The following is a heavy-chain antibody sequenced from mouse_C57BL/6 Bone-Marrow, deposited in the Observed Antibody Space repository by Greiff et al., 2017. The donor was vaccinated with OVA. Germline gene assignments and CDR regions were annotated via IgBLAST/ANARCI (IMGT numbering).Heavy chain of an antibody. Sequence: EVQRVESGGGLVKPGGSLKLSCAASGFTFSDYGMHWVRQAPATGLEWVAYISSGSSTIYSAATVKGRFTISRDNAKNTLVLQMTSLRSEETAMDYCAPLRPWFAYWGQGTLVTVSA. CDR1: GFTFSDYG. J-gene: IGHJ3*01. V-gene: IGHV5-17*01. CDR2: ISSGSSTI. D-gene: IGHD2-12*01. CDR3: APLRPWFAY.